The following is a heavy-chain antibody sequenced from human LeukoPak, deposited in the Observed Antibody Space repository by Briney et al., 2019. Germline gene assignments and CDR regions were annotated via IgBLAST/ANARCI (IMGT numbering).Heavy chain of an antibody. CDR3: AREPAFHSGYDYGLDY. V-gene: IGHV3-74*01. CDR2: INSDGSST. Sequence: GGSLRLSCAASGFTFSSYWMHWVRQAPGKGLVWVSRINSDGSSTSYADSVKGRFTISRDNAKNTLYLQMNSLRAEGTAVYYCAREPAFHSGYDYGLDYWGQGTLVTASS. D-gene: IGHD5-12*01. CDR1: GFTFSSYW. J-gene: IGHJ4*02.